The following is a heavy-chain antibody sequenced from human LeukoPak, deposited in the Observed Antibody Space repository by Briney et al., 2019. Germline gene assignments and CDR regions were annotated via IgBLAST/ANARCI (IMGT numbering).Heavy chain of an antibody. J-gene: IGHJ4*02. D-gene: IGHD1-7*01. CDR3: ARAGRTGTTSFHY. Sequence: ASVKVSCMASGYTFTGYYMHWVRQAPGQGLEWMGWINPNSGGTNYAQKFQGRVTMTRDTSISTAYMELSRLRSDDTAVYYCARAGRTGTTSFHYWGQGTLVTVSS. CDR1: GYTFTGYY. CDR2: INPNSGGT. V-gene: IGHV1-2*02.